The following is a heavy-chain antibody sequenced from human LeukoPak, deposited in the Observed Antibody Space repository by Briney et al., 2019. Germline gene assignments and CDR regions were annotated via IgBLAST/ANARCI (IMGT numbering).Heavy chain of an antibody. J-gene: IGHJ5*02. CDR2: IYYSGST. V-gene: IGHV4-59*01. D-gene: IGHD3-16*01. Sequence: SETLSLTCTVPGGSISSYYWNWIRQPPGKGLEWIGYIYYSGSTNYNPSLKSRVTISVDTSKNQFSLNLTSVTAADTAVYYCARFTPQGYGWGGYNRFDPWGQGTLVTVSS. CDR1: GGSISSYY. CDR3: ARFTPQGYGWGGYNRFDP.